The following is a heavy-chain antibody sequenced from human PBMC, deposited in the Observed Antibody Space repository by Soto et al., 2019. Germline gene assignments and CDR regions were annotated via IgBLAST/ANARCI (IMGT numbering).Heavy chain of an antibody. CDR3: ARPWDAQYGSGMIT. Sequence: EKQLLESGGGLVQPGGSLRLSCAASGFSFSTYAMTWVRQAPGKGLEWVSSISGSGDDTYYSDSVKGRFSISRDNSRNTLFLQMKTLRVDDTATYYCARPWDAQYGSGMITWGQGTLVSVSS. CDR1: GFSFSTYA. CDR2: ISGSGDDT. D-gene: IGHD3-10*01. V-gene: IGHV3-23*01. J-gene: IGHJ5*02.